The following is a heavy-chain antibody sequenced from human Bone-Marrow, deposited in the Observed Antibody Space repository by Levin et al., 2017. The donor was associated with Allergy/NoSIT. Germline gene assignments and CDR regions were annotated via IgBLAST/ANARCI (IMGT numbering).Heavy chain of an antibody. V-gene: IGHV3-15*01. CDR2: IKSTSDGGTT. Sequence: KSGGSLRLSCAASGFTFTDAWMNWVRQAPGKGLEWIGRIKSTSDGGTTDYAAPVKGRFTISRDDSESRVYLLMNSLKIEDTAIYYCTTLGSSRKFDYWGQGALVTVSS. CDR1: GFTFTDAW. J-gene: IGHJ4*02. D-gene: IGHD3-10*01. CDR3: TTLGSSRKFDY.